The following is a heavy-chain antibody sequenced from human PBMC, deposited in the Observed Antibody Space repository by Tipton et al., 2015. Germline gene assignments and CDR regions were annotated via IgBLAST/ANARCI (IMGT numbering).Heavy chain of an antibody. CDR3: ARENWGYYDSSDNTTADY. CDR1: EVTVSSNY. Sequence: GSLRLSCAASEVTVSSNYMSWVRQAPGKGLEWVSVIYSGDNTYYADSVRGRFSISRDNSKNTVYLQMNSLRAEDTAVYYCARENWGYYDSSDNTTADYWGQGTLVTVSS. J-gene: IGHJ4*02. CDR2: IYSGDNT. V-gene: IGHV3-53*01. D-gene: IGHD3-22*01.